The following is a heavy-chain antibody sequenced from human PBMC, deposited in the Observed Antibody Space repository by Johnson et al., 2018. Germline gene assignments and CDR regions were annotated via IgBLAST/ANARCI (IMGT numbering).Heavy chain of an antibody. V-gene: IGHV4-34*01. J-gene: IGHJ4*02. Sequence: QVQLQQWGAGLLKPSETLSLTCAVYDESLSGYYWTWIRQAPGKGLEWIGEIIHTGKTNYNPSLKSRVTMSVDTSKNQFSLMLTSVTAADSAVYYCARGHWFQLPWSTLATYYFDSWAQGTQVTVSS. D-gene: IGHD2-2*01. CDR3: ARGHWFQLPWSTLATYYFDS. CDR2: IIHTGKT. CDR1: DESLSGYY.